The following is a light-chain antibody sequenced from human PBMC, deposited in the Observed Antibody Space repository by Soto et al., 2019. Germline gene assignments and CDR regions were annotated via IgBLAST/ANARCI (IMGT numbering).Light chain of an antibody. CDR3: QQYQNLWT. J-gene: IGKJ1*01. CDR1: QTIYSN. CDR2: RAS. V-gene: IGKV3-15*01. Sequence: IVMTQSPATLSVSPGERATLSCRAGQTIYSNVAWYQQRPGQAPRLLIYRASTRATGVPARFSGSGSGTEFTLTISSLQSEDFALYYCQQYQNLWTFGQGTKVEIK.